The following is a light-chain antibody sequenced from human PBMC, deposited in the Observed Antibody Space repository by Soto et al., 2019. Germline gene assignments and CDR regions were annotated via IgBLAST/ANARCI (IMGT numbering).Light chain of an antibody. J-gene: IGKJ3*01. V-gene: IGKV2-28*01. Sequence: DIVMTQSPLSLPVTPGEPASISCRSSPSLLHSNGYNYLDWYLQKPGQSPQLLIYLGSNRASGVPDRFSVSGSGTDFTLQISRVEAEDVGVYYCMQALQTPFTFGPGTKVDIK. CDR3: MQALQTPFT. CDR1: PSLLHSNGYNY. CDR2: LGS.